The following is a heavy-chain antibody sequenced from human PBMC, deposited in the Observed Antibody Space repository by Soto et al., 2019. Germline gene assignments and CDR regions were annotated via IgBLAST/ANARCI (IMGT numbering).Heavy chain of an antibody. V-gene: IGHV3-30*18. CDR1: GFTFSSYG. Sequence: GGSLRLSCAASGFTFSSYGMHWVRQAPGKGLEWVAVISYDGSNKYYADSVKGRFTISRDNSKNTLYLQMNSLRAEDTAVYYCAKYPDRGSRGVGYYDIWGQVTMFTVSS. CDR2: ISYDGSNK. CDR3: AKYPDRGSRGVGYYDI. D-gene: IGHD2-15*01. J-gene: IGHJ3*02.